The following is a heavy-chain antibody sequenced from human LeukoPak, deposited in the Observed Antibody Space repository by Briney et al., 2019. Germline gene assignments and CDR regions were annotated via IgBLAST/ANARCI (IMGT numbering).Heavy chain of an antibody. CDR1: GGSIRNYY. Sequence: SETLSLTCTVSGGSIRNYYWSWIRQPPGKGLEWIGYIYYSGSTNYNPSLKSRVTISVDTSKNQFSLKLSSVTAADTAVYYCARKTDVWGKGTTVTVSS. J-gene: IGHJ6*04. V-gene: IGHV4-59*01. CDR2: IYYSGST. CDR3: ARKTDV.